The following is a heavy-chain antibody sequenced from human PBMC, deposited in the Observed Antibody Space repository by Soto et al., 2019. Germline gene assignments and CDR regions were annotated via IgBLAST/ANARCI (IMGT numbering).Heavy chain of an antibody. CDR1: GYTFTGYY. D-gene: IGHD1-26*01. CDR2: INPSSGGT. CDR3: ARARETFSGFDF. J-gene: IGHJ2*01. V-gene: IGHV1-2*04. Sequence: QGQLVQSGAEVKKPGASVKVSCKASGYTFTGYYLYWVRQAPGQGLEWMGWINPSSGGTNYAQKFQGSVTMTRDTSITTAYVEVSSLTSDDTAVYFCARARETFSGFDFWGRGTLVTVSS.